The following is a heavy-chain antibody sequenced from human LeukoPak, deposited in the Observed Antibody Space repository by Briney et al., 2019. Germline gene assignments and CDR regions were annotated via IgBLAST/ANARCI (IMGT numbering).Heavy chain of an antibody. CDR1: GYTFTGYY. CDR3: ARARAGYSSGWYPER. J-gene: IGHJ4*02. Sequence: ASVKVSCKASGYTFTGYYMHWVRQAPGQGLEWMGWINPNSGGTNYAQKFQGRVTMTRDTSISTAYMELSRLRSDGTAVYYCARARAGYSSGWYPERWGQGTLVTVSS. V-gene: IGHV1-2*02. CDR2: INPNSGGT. D-gene: IGHD6-19*01.